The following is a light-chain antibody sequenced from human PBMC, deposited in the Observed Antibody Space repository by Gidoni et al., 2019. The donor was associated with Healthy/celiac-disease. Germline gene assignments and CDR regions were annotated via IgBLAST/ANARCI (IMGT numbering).Light chain of an antibody. Sequence: IVLTQSPGTRSLSPGERATLSCRVSESVSSSYLAWYQQKPGQAPKLLIYGASNRATGIPDRFSGSGSGTGFTLTISRLEPEDFAVYYCQLYGNSPPMYTFGQGTKLEIK. CDR3: QLYGNSPPMYT. CDR2: GAS. J-gene: IGKJ2*01. V-gene: IGKV3-20*01. CDR1: ESVSSSY.